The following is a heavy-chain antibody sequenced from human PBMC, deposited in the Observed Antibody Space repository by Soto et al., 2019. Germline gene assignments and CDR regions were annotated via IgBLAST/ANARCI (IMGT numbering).Heavy chain of an antibody. J-gene: IGHJ6*02. Sequence: ASVKVSCKASGYTFTSYYMHWVRQAPGQGLEWMGIINPSGGSTSYAQKFQGRVTMTRDTSTSTVYMELSSLRSEDTAVYYCAREWNTALSDVSIYGMDVWGQGTTVTVSS. D-gene: IGHD5-18*01. CDR3: AREWNTALSDVSIYGMDV. CDR2: INPSGGST. V-gene: IGHV1-46*01. CDR1: GYTFTSYY.